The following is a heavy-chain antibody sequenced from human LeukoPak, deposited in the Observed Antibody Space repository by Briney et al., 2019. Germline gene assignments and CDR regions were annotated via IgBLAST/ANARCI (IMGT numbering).Heavy chain of an antibody. CDR1: GYSISSGYY. Sequence: SETLSLTCTVSGYSISSGYYWGWIRQPPGKGLEWIGSLYHTGNTYYNPSLKSRVTISLDTSKNQFSLKLSSVTAADTAVYYCAREGSVTMVRRVTLYDFDYWGQGTLVTVSS. D-gene: IGHD3-10*01. CDR3: AREGSVTMVRRVTLYDFDY. J-gene: IGHJ4*02. V-gene: IGHV4-38-2*02. CDR2: LYHTGNT.